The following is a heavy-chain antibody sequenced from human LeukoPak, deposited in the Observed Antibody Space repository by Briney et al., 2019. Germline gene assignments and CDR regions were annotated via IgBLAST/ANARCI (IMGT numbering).Heavy chain of an antibody. CDR1: GYTFTSYG. J-gene: IGHJ3*02. Sequence: ASVKVSCKASGYTFTSYGISWVRQAPGQGLEWMGWISAYNGNTNYAQKLQGRVTMTRDTSTSTVYMELSSLRSEDTAVYYCARDRTVVVAAHDAFDIWGQGTMVTVSS. D-gene: IGHD2-15*01. CDR3: ARDRTVVVAAHDAFDI. V-gene: IGHV1-18*01. CDR2: ISAYNGNT.